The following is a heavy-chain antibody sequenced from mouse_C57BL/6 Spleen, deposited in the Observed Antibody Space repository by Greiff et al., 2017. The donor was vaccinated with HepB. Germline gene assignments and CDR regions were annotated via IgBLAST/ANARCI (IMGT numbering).Heavy chain of an antibody. D-gene: IGHD3-2*02. CDR2: ISSGSSTI. V-gene: IGHV5-17*01. Sequence: DVKLVESGGGLVKPGGSLKLSCAASGFTFSDYGMHWVRQAPEKGLEWVAYISSGSSTIYYADTVKGRFTISRDNAKNTLFLQMTSLRSEDTAMYYCARRTAQAHYFDYWGQGTTLTVSS. CDR1: GFTFSDYG. J-gene: IGHJ2*01. CDR3: ARRTAQAHYFDY.